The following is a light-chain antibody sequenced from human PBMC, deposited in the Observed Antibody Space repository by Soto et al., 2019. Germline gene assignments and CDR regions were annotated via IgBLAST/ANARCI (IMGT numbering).Light chain of an antibody. CDR2: GAS. V-gene: IGKV3-20*01. Sequence: EIVLTQSPGTLSLSPGERATLSCRASQSVSSSYLVWYQQKPGQAPRLLIYGASIRATGIPDRFSGSGSGTDFTLTISRLEPEDFAVYYCQQYGSSPWTFGQGTKVEIK. CDR3: QQYGSSPWT. J-gene: IGKJ1*01. CDR1: QSVSSSY.